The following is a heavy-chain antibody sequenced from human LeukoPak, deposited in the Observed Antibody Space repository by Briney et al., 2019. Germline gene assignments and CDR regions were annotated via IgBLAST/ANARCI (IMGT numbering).Heavy chain of an antibody. CDR3: ARVVRSDSFDYDYYDAIDV. V-gene: IGHV1-18*01. CDR2: ISDYNGNT. CDR1: GFTFTRYS. Sequence: ASVKDSCKASGFTFTRYSITWVRQAPGQGLEWMGWISDYNGNTNYAQKYQGRVTVTTDTSTSTAYMEFRSLRSDDTAVYYCARVVRSDSFDYDYYDAIDVWGQGTTCTVSS. J-gene: IGHJ6*02. D-gene: IGHD2-8*01.